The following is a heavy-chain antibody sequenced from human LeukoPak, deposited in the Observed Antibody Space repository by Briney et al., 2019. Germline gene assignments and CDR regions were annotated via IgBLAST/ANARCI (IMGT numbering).Heavy chain of an antibody. V-gene: IGHV4-34*01. CDR2: INHSGST. CDR1: GGSFSGYY. CDR3: AREEDY. J-gene: IGHJ4*02. Sequence: SETLSLTCAVYGGSFSGYYWSWIRQLPGKGLEWIGEINHSGSTNYNPSLKSRVTISVDTSKNQFSLKLSSVTAADTAVYYCAREEDYWGQGTLVTVSS.